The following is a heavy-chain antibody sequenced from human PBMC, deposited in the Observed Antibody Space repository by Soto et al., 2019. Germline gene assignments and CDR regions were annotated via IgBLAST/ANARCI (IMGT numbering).Heavy chain of an antibody. V-gene: IGHV1-8*02. J-gene: IGHJ6*02. D-gene: IGHD2-21*01. CDR3: ARVRSCGSVKCRKLSV. CDR1: GYTFTSYD. CDR2: MNPNSGNT. Sequence: ASVKVSCKASGYTFTSYDINWVRQTTGQGLEWMGWMNPNSGNTGYAKKFQVRVNMTTKTSISTAYMELNNLRSEDTAVYYCARVRSCGSVKCRKLSVWGQGTTVTVSS.